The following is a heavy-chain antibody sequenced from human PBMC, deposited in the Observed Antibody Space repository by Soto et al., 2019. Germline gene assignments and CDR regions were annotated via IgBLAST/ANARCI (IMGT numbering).Heavy chain of an antibody. Sequence: GGSLRLSCAASGFTFSSDGMHWVRQAPGKGLEWVAVISYDGSNKYYADSVKGRFTISRDNSKNTLYLQMNSLRAEDTAVYYWAKGGQREWLWHFDYWGQGTLVTVSS. D-gene: IGHD3-3*01. CDR3: AKGGQREWLWHFDY. CDR1: GFTFSSDG. J-gene: IGHJ4*02. CDR2: ISYDGSNK. V-gene: IGHV3-30*18.